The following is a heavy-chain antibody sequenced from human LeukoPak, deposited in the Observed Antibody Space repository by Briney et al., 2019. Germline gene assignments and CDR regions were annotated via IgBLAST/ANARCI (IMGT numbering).Heavy chain of an antibody. CDR1: GFTFSTYT. Sequence: GGSLRLSCAASGFTFSTYTMHWVRQAPGKGLEWVALMSYDGSSIYYADSLKGRFTISRDNSKNTLYLQMNSLRAEDTAVYYCARDPLAARMGAYYYYYYMDVWGKGTTVTVSS. CDR2: MSYDGSSI. CDR3: ARDPLAARMGAYYYYYYMDV. V-gene: IGHV3-30*04. D-gene: IGHD6-6*01. J-gene: IGHJ6*03.